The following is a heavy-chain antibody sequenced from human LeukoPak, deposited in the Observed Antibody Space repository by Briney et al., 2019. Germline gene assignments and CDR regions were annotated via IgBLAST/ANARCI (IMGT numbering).Heavy chain of an antibody. D-gene: IGHD3-3*01. V-gene: IGHV3-23*01. Sequence: AGGSLRLSCAASGFTFSIYAMSWVRQAPGKGLEWVSAISGSGGSTYYADSVKGRFTISRDNSKNTLYLQMNSLRAEDTAVYYCAKDADYDFWSGPPGGFDPWGQGTLVTVSS. CDR3: AKDADYDFWSGPPGGFDP. CDR2: ISGSGGST. CDR1: GFTFSIYA. J-gene: IGHJ5*02.